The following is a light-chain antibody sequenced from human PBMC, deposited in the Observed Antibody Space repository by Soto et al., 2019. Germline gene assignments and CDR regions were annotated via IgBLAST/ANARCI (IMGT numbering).Light chain of an antibody. CDR1: QSISSNY. J-gene: IGKJ3*01. V-gene: IGKV3-20*01. Sequence: EIVLTQSPGTLSLSPGERATLSCRASQSISSNYLTWYQQKPGQAPRLLIYGASSRATGIPDRFSGSGSGTDFTLTISILEPEDFAVYYCQQSFTFGPGTKVDIK. CDR3: QQSFT. CDR2: GAS.